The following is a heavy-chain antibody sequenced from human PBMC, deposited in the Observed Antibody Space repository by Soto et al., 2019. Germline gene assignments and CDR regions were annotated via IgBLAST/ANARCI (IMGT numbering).Heavy chain of an antibody. CDR3: TTGPKDSSGCYY. CDR1: GFTFSNAW. CDR2: IKSKTDGGTT. D-gene: IGHD3-22*01. Sequence: EVQLVESGGGLVKPGGSLRLSCAASGFTFSNAWMNWVRQAPGKGLEWVGRIKSKTDGGTTDYAAPVKGRFTVSRDDSKNTLYLQMNSLKTEDTAVYYCTTGPKDSSGCYYWGQGTLVTVSS. J-gene: IGHJ4*02. V-gene: IGHV3-15*07.